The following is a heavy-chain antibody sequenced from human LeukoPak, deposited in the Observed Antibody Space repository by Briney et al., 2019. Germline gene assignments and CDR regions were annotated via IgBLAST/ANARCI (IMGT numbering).Heavy chain of an antibody. Sequence: GGSLRLSCAASGFTFSSYAMTWVRQAPGKGLEWVSSISSGGTTYYADSVKGRFTISRDNSKNTLYLQMNNLRAEDTAVYYCAKDPGGSWDYWGQGALVTVSS. D-gene: IGHD2-8*02. J-gene: IGHJ4*02. V-gene: IGHV3-23*01. CDR3: AKDPGGSWDY. CDR2: ISSGGTT. CDR1: GFTFSSYA.